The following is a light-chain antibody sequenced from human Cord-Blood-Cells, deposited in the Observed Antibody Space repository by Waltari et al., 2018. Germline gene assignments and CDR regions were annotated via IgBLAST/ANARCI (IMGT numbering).Light chain of an antibody. V-gene: IGKV1-33*01. J-gene: IGKJ4*01. CDR1: QDISNY. Sequence: DIQMTQSPSSLSASVGDRVTITCQASQDISNYLNWYQQKPGKAPKLLIYDASNLETGVPSRFSGSGSGTDFTVTISSLQPEDIATYYCQQYVNLPPTFGGGTKVEIK. CDR3: QQYVNLPPT. CDR2: DAS.